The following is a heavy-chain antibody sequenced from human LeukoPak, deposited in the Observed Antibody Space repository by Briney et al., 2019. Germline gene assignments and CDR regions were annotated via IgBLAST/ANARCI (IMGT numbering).Heavy chain of an antibody. V-gene: IGHV3-7*03. Sequence: GGSLRLSCAASGFTFSSAWMSWVRQAQGKGLEWVANVNQDGSGKYYVDSVKGRFTISRDNAKNSLYLQMNSLRAEDMALYYCAKGGGSLLWFGETAFDIWGQGTMVTVSS. J-gene: IGHJ3*02. D-gene: IGHD3-10*01. CDR2: VNQDGSGK. CDR3: AKGGGSLLWFGETAFDI. CDR1: GFTFSSAW.